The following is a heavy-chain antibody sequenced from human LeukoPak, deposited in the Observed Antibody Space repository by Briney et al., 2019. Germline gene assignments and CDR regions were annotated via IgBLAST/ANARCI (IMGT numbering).Heavy chain of an antibody. CDR1: GFTFSSYW. V-gene: IGHV3-7*01. CDR2: IKQDGSEK. Sequence: GGSLRLSCAASGFTFSSYWMSWVRQAPGKGLEWVANIKQDGSEKYYVDSVKGRFAISRDNAKNSLYLQMNSLRAEDTAVYYCARGRVGATSDYYMDVWGKGTTVTVSS. CDR3: ARGRVGATSDYYMDV. J-gene: IGHJ6*03. D-gene: IGHD1-26*01.